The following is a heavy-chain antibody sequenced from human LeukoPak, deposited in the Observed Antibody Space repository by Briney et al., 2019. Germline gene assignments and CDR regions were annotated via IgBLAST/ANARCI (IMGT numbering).Heavy chain of an antibody. J-gene: IGHJ4*02. Sequence: GGSLRLSCAASGFTFSSYSMIWVRPAPGKGLAWVSSISSSSSYIYYADSVKGRFTISRDNAKNSLYLQMNSLRAEDTAVYYCARDLSGNYYFDYWGQGTLVTVSS. D-gene: IGHD4-23*01. CDR2: ISSSSSYI. V-gene: IGHV3-21*01. CDR3: ARDLSGNYYFDY. CDR1: GFTFSSYS.